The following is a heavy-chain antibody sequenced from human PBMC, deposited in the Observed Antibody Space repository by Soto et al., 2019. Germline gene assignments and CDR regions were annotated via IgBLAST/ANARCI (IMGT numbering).Heavy chain of an antibody. Sequence: QVQLVQSGAEVKKPGASVKVSCKASGYTFTGYYMHWVRQAPGQGLEWMGWINPNSGGTNYAQQVQGRVTMTRDTSISTAYMELSRLRSDDTAVYYCARGSGIFGVVRNYYYYYMDVWGKGTTVTVSS. D-gene: IGHD3-3*01. CDR2: INPNSGGT. J-gene: IGHJ6*03. V-gene: IGHV1-2*02. CDR3: ARGSGIFGVVRNYYYYYMDV. CDR1: GYTFTGYY.